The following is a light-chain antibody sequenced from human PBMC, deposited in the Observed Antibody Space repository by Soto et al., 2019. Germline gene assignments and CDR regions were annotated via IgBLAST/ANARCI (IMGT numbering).Light chain of an antibody. Sequence: EIVLTQSPCTLSLSPGERATLSCRASQGVSNSYLAWYQQKPGQAPRLLIYHASSRATGIPDRFSGSGSGTDFTLTISRLDPEDFAVYYCQQYGSSPVTFGQGTKLEIK. CDR1: QGVSNSY. CDR2: HAS. J-gene: IGKJ2*01. CDR3: QQYGSSPVT. V-gene: IGKV3-20*01.